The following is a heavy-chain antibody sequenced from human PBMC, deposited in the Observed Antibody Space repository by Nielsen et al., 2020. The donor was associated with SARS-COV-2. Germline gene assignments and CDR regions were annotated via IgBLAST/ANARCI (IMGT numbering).Heavy chain of an antibody. Sequence: GESLKISCAGSQFTVSSNDMHWVRQATGKGLEWVSAVGTAGDTYYLASVKGRFTISRDIASNSLYLQMNRVRAGDTAVYYCVGGNYYYGMDVWGQGTTVTVSS. J-gene: IGHJ6*02. CDR1: QFTVSSND. CDR3: VGGNYYYGMDV. D-gene: IGHD3-16*01. CDR2: VGTAGDT. V-gene: IGHV3-13*01.